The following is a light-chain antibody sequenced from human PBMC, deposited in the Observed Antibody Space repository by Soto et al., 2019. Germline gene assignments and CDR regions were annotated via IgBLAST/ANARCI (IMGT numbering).Light chain of an antibody. CDR3: QQYRT. CDR1: QSVSSSY. J-gene: IGKJ1*01. CDR2: GAS. Sequence: EIVLTQSPGTLSLSPGERATLSCRASQSVSSSYLAWYQQKPGQAPRLPIYGASSRATGIPDRFSGSGSGTDFTLTISRLEPEDFAVYYCQQYRTFGQGTKVDI. V-gene: IGKV3-20*01.